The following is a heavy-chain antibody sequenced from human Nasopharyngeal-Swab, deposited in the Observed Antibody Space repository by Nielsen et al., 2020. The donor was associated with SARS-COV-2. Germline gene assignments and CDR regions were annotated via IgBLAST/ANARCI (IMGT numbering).Heavy chain of an antibody. CDR1: GGSMNGHW. V-gene: IGHV4-59*03. CDR2: INYRGST. Sequence: GSLRLSCTVSGGSMNGHWWSWIRQAPGKGLEWIAYINYRGSTDYNPSLKSQVTILLDMSRNQFSLELTSVTAADTAVYYCEGAGGHWGQGTLVTVSS. D-gene: IGHD3-10*01. J-gene: IGHJ4*02. CDR3: EGAGGH.